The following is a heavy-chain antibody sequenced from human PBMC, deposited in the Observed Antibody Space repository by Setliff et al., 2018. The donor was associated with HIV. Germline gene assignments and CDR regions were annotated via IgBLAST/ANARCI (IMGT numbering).Heavy chain of an antibody. V-gene: IGHV4-39*01. D-gene: IGHD3-3*01. CDR3: ARHSGFWSGLWYFDL. CDR2: IYYSGST. J-gene: IGHJ2*01. CDR1: GGSITSSNYY. Sequence: SETLSLTCTVSGGSITSSNYYWGCIRQTPGKGLEWIGTIYYSGSTYYNPSLRSRVTISVDTSKNQFSLKLSSVTAADTAIYYCARHSGFWSGLWYFDLWGRGTLVTVS.